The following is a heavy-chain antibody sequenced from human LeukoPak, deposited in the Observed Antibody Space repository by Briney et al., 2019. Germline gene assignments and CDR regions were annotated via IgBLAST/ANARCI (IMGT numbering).Heavy chain of an antibody. CDR1: GGSINFYY. V-gene: IGHV4-4*07. Sequence: PSETLSLTCTVSGGSINFYYWSWIRQPAGKGLEWIGRIYSTGSTNYSPSLKSRVTISVDTSKNQFSLKLSSVTAADTAVYYCASRKWLVSWGQGTLVTVSS. CDR2: IYSTGST. D-gene: IGHD6-19*01. J-gene: IGHJ4*02. CDR3: ASRKWLVS.